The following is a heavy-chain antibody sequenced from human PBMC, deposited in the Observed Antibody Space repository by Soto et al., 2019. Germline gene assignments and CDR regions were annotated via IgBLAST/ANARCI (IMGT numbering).Heavy chain of an antibody. D-gene: IGHD2-2*01. CDR2: IIPILGIA. Sequence: GPQVKVSCKASGGTFSSYAISWVRQAPGQGLEWMGRIIPILGIANYAQKFQGRVAITADKSTSTAYMELSSLRSEDTAVYYCARDMGVSTTLRYYGMDVWGQGTTVTVSS. J-gene: IGHJ6*02. CDR3: ARDMGVSTTLRYYGMDV. CDR1: GGTFSSYA. V-gene: IGHV1-69*04.